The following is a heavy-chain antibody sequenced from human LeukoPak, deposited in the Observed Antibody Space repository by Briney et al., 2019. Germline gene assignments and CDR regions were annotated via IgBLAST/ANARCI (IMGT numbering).Heavy chain of an antibody. V-gene: IGHV3-30*18. J-gene: IGHJ6*02. CDR2: ISDDGNKK. CDR3: AKDNRNYAMDV. Sequence: GGSLRLSCAASGFMFSNYWMHWVRQAPGKGLEWVAVISDDGNKKYFADSVKGRFTISRDYSKNTLHLQMNSLRVEDTAVYYCAKDNRNYAMDVWGQGTTVTVSS. CDR1: GFMFSNYW.